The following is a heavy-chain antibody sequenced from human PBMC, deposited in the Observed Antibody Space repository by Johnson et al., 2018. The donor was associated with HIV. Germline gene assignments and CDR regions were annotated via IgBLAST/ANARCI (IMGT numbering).Heavy chain of an antibody. CDR2: ISYDGSNK. D-gene: IGHD5-24*01. Sequence: QMLLVESGGGLVQPGGSLRLSCAASGFTFSSYAMHWVRQAPGKGLEWVAVISYDGSNKYYADSVKGRFTISRDNSKNTLYLQMNSLRAEDTAVYYCARALEGDAFDIWGQGTMVTVSS. CDR1: GFTFSSYA. V-gene: IGHV3-30-3*01. J-gene: IGHJ3*02. CDR3: ARALEGDAFDI.